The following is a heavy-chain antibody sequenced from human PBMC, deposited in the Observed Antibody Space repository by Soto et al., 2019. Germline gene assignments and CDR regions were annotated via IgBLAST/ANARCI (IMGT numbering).Heavy chain of an antibody. J-gene: IGHJ6*02. CDR2: IFPGDSDV. CDR1: GYKFPGYW. Sequence: GESLKISCKAFGYKFPGYWFAWVRQMPGKGLEWMGIIFPGDSDVRYSASCQGQVTISVDKRLTTADLQWDRLKGSDTAIYYCTRSYGMDVWGQGTTVTVSS. V-gene: IGHV5-51*04. CDR3: TRSYGMDV.